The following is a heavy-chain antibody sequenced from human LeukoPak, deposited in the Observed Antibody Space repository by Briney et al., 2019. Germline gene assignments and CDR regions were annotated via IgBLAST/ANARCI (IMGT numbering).Heavy chain of an antibody. CDR2: INPNSGGT. Sequence: ASVKVSCKASGYTFTGYYMHWVRQAPGQGLEWMGWINPNSGGTNYAQKFQGRVTMTGDTSISTAYMELSRLRSDDTAVYYCARVLAGYSSSWYPGYWGQGTLVTVSS. CDR1: GYTFTGYY. V-gene: IGHV1-2*02. CDR3: ARVLAGYSSSWYPGY. J-gene: IGHJ4*02. D-gene: IGHD6-13*01.